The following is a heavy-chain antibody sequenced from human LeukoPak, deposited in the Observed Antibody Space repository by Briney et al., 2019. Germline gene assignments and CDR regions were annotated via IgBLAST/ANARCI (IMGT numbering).Heavy chain of an antibody. CDR1: GGSISSYY. D-gene: IGHD6-13*01. Sequence: SETLSLTCTVSGGSISSYYWSWIRQPPGKGLEWIGYIYYSGSTNYNPSLKSRVTISVDTSKNQFSLKLSSVTAADTAVYYCARYSSSLIGPFELDYWGQGTLVTVSS. J-gene: IGHJ4*02. CDR3: ARYSSSLIGPFELDY. CDR2: IYYSGST. V-gene: IGHV4-59*01.